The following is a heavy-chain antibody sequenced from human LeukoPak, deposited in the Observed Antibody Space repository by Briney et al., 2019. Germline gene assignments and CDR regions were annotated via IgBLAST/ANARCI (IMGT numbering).Heavy chain of an antibody. D-gene: IGHD4-23*01. CDR3: AKGAILTTVAYFDY. CDR2: ISGSGATT. V-gene: IGHV3-23*01. Sequence: GGSLRLSCAASGFIFSSYGMSWVRQAPGKGLEWVSTISGSGATTYYADSVKGRFTISRDNFKNTLYLQMNSLRAEDTAVYYCAKGAILTTVAYFDYWGQGTLVTVSS. J-gene: IGHJ4*02. CDR1: GFIFSSYG.